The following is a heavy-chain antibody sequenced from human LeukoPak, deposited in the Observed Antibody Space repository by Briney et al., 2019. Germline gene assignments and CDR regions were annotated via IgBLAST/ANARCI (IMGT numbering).Heavy chain of an antibody. CDR1: GFTFSSYW. CDR2: IKQDGSEN. V-gene: IGHV3-7*01. D-gene: IGHD3-10*01. J-gene: IGHJ4*02. Sequence: GGSLRLSCAASGFTFSSYWMSWVRQAPGKGLEWVANIKQDGSENYYVDSVKGRFTISRDNAKNSLYLQMNSLRAEDTAVYYCARERVRGIVPLDSWGQGTLVTVSS. CDR3: ARERVRGIVPLDS.